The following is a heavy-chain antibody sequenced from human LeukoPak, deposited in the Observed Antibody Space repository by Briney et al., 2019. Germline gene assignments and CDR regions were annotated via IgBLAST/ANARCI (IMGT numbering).Heavy chain of an antibody. V-gene: IGHV4-31*03. CDR1: GGSISSGGHY. J-gene: IGHJ4*02. Sequence: SQTLSLTCTVSGGSISSGGHYWTWIRQHPGKGLEWIGYIYNTGDTFYNPSLKSRVIISVDTSKNQFSLNLNSVTAADTAVYYCARSDHRWLYSAYWGQGTLVTVSS. CDR2: IYNTGDT. CDR3: ARSDHRWLYSAY. D-gene: IGHD5-24*01.